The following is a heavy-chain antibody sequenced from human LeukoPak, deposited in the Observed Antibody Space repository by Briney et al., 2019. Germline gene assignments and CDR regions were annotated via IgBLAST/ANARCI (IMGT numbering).Heavy chain of an antibody. CDR1: GFTVSGNY. D-gene: IGHD3-10*01. V-gene: IGHV3-53*01. J-gene: IGHJ4*02. Sequence: GGSLRLSCTASGFTVSGNYMNWVRQAPGKGLEWVSVVYTDGNIFYADSLKGRFTISKDISKNTVDLLMNSVRDEDTALYYCAKGKFGDPLNYWGQGTLVTVSS. CDR2: VYTDGNI. CDR3: AKGKFGDPLNY.